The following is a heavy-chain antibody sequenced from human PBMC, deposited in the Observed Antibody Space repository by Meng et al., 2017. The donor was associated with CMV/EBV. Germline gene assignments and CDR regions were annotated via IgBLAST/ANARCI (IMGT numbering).Heavy chain of an antibody. J-gene: IGHJ6*02. V-gene: IGHV3-23*03. CDR2: IYSGGSST. CDR1: GFTFSSYA. CDR3: AKDLVIPLYSTPYYYGMDV. Sequence: GRSLRLSCAASGFTFSSYAMSWVRQAPGKGLEWVSVIYSGGSSTYYADSVKGRFTISRDNSKNTLYLQMNSLRAEDTAVYYCAKDLVIPLYSTPYYYGMDVWGQGTTVTVSS. D-gene: IGHD4-11*01.